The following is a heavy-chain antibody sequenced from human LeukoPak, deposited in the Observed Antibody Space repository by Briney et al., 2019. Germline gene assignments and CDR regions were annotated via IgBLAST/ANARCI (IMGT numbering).Heavy chain of an antibody. J-gene: IGHJ5*02. CDR3: ARDHSSGVYNWLDP. CDR2: IWYDGSNK. V-gene: IGHV3-33*01. Sequence: GGSLRLSCAASGFTFSSYGMHWVRQAPGKGLEWVAVIWYDGSNKYYADSVKGRFTISRDNSKNTLYLQMNSLRAEDTAVYYCARDHSSGVYNWLDPWGQGTLVTVSS. D-gene: IGHD6-19*01. CDR1: GFTFSSYG.